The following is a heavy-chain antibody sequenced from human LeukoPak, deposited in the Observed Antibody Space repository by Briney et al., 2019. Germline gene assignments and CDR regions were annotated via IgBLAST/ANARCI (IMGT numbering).Heavy chain of an antibody. CDR1: GCTICDYG. J-gene: IGHJ4*02. CDR2: TNRRGDIT. V-gene: IGHV3-20*04. Sequence: GGALRLSCGAAGCTICDYGRSWVRQVAGEGGGGGSGTNRRGDITGYADFVKGRFTISRDNAKNTLYLQMNSLRADDTAVYYCARDFMYNINCVGCWGRGTLVTVSS. CDR3: ARDFMYNINCVGC. D-gene: IGHD1-14*01.